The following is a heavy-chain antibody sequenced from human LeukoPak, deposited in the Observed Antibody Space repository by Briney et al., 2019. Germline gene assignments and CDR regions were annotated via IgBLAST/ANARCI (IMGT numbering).Heavy chain of an antibody. CDR1: GYTLTELS. J-gene: IGHJ4*02. V-gene: IGHV1-24*01. D-gene: IGHD5-24*01. CDR2: FDPEDGET. CDR3: ATAISYNDYFDY. Sequence: ASVKVSCKVSGYTLTELSVHWVRQAPGKGLEWMGGFDPEDGETIYAQKFQGTVTMTKDTSTDTAYMELSSLRSEDAAVYYCATAISYNDYFDYWGQGTLVTVSS.